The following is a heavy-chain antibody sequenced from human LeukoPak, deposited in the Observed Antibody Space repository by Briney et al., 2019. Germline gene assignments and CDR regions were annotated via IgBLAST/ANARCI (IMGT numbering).Heavy chain of an antibody. V-gene: IGHV3-73*01. CDR1: GFTFSGSA. D-gene: IGHD2-2*01. CDR3: TRELGYCSSTSCWSYGMDV. Sequence: GGSLRLSCAASGFTFSGSAMHWVRQASGKGLEWVGRIRSKANSYATAYAASVKGRFTISRDDSKNTAYLRMNSLKTEDTAVYYCTRELGYCSSTSCWSYGMDVWGQGTTVTVSS. J-gene: IGHJ6*02. CDR2: IRSKANSYAT.